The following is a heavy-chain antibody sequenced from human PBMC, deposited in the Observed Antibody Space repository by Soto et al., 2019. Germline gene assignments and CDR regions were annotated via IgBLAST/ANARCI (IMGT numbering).Heavy chain of an antibody. CDR2: IIPIFGTA. V-gene: IGHV1-69*13. D-gene: IGHD2-15*01. Sequence: SVKVSCKASGGTFSSYAISWVRQAPGQGLEWMGGIIPIFGTANYAQKFQGRVTITADESTSTAYMELSSLRSEDTAVYYCASWGLNCSGGSCYLYYYYYGMDVRGQGTTVTVSS. CDR3: ASWGLNCSGGSCYLYYYYYGMDV. CDR1: GGTFSSYA. J-gene: IGHJ6*02.